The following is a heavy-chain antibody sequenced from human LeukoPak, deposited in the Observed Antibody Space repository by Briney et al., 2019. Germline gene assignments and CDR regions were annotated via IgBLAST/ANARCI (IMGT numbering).Heavy chain of an antibody. CDR1: GGTFTSYA. J-gene: IGHJ4*02. CDR3: AREGSIAAGTTFPLDY. D-gene: IGHD6-13*01. Sequence: SVKVSCKASGGTFTSYAISWVRQAPGQGLEWMGGIIPIFGTANYAQKFQGRVTITADESTSTAYMELSSLRSEDTAVYYCAREGSIAAGTTFPLDYWGQGSLVTVSS. V-gene: IGHV1-69*13. CDR2: IIPIFGTA.